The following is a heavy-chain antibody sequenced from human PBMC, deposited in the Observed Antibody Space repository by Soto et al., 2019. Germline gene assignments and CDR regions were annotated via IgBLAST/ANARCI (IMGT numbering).Heavy chain of an antibody. Sequence: PSETLSLTCTVSGGSISSYYWSWIRRPPGKGLEWIGYIYYSGSTNYNPSLKSRVTISVDTSKNQFSLKLSSVTAADTAVYYCARVATKTWFDPWGQGTLVTVSS. CDR3: ARVATKTWFDP. J-gene: IGHJ5*02. CDR2: IYYSGST. V-gene: IGHV4-59*01. D-gene: IGHD2-15*01. CDR1: GGSISSYY.